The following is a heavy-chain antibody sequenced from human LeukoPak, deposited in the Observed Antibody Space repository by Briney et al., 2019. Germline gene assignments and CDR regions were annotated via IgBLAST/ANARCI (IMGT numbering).Heavy chain of an antibody. CDR2: FDHEDGET. V-gene: IGHV1-24*01. D-gene: IGHD2-2*01. Sequence: ASVTVSCKVSGYXLTELSMHWVRQAPGKGLEWMGGFDHEDGETIYAHKFQGRVTMTEDTSTDTAYMELSSQRSEDTAVYYCATLHLYCSSTSCYWGYWGQGTLVTVSS. CDR1: GYXLTELS. J-gene: IGHJ4*02. CDR3: ATLHLYCSSTSCYWGY.